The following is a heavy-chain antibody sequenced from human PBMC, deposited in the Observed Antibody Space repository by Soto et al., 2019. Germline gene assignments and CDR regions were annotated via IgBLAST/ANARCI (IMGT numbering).Heavy chain of an antibody. Sequence: EVQLLESGGGLVQPGGSLRLSCAASGFTFSSYAMSWVRPAPGKGLEWVSAISGSGGSTYYADSVKGRFTISRDNPKNTRYLEINSVRAEDTAVYYCAKEWGQWLPPPCYFDYWGRGTLVTVSS. CDR2: ISGSGGST. V-gene: IGHV3-23*01. CDR1: GFTFSSYA. D-gene: IGHD6-19*01. J-gene: IGHJ4*02. CDR3: AKEWGQWLPPPCYFDY.